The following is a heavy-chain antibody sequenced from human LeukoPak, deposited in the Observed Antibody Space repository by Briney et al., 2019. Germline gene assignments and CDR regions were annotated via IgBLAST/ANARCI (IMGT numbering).Heavy chain of an antibody. J-gene: IGHJ3*02. V-gene: IGHV3-66*02. CDR2: IYSGGRT. Sequence: QPGGSLRLSCAVFGFSVSSDNMSWVRQAPGKGLEWLSVIYSGGRTYYADSLEGRFTIFRENSKSALYLQMNSLRADDTVVCYCARGGGEGSPFGIWGQGTMVTVSS. CDR1: GFSVSSDN. D-gene: IGHD4-17*01. CDR3: ARGGGEGSPFGI.